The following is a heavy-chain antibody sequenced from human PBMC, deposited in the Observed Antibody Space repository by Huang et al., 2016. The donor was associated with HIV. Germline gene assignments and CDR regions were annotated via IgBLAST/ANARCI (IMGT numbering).Heavy chain of an antibody. CDR2: INPNTGNP. D-gene: IGHD6-19*01. Sequence: SCKAVGYNFTTHAIHWVRQAPGQGPEWMGWINPNTGNPVYAQGFTGRFVFSLDTSVSTAYLQIDRLKTDDTAVYYCAGAPSVYLHPFDIWGQGTLVTVSS. CDR1: GYNFTTHA. CDR3: AGAPSVYLHPFDI. J-gene: IGHJ3*02. V-gene: IGHV7-4-1*01.